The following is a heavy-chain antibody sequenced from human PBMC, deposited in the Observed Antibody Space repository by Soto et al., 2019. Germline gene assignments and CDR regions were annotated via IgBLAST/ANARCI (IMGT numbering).Heavy chain of an antibody. Sequence: SVKVSCKAYGRTFSSYAISWVRQAPGQGLEWMGGIIPIFGTANYAQKFQGRVTITADESTSTAYMELSSLRSEDTAVYYCARAPYDSSGYYSDDAFDIWGQGTMVTVSS. V-gene: IGHV1-69*13. J-gene: IGHJ3*02. CDR2: IIPIFGTA. D-gene: IGHD3-22*01. CDR3: ARAPYDSSGYYSDDAFDI. CDR1: GRTFSSYA.